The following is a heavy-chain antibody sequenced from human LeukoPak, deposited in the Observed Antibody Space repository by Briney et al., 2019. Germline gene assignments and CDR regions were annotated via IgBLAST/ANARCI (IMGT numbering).Heavy chain of an antibody. CDR3: SWSLNY. D-gene: IGHD1-26*01. CDR2: IKGDGSDK. J-gene: IGHJ4*02. V-gene: IGHV3-7*01. CDR1: GFSFSNSW. Sequence: GGSLRLSCAASGFSFSNSWMDWVRQAPGRGLEWVANIKGDGSDKYYVDSVKGRFTISRDNAKNSLYLQMNSLRAEDTAVYFCSWSLNYWGQGTLVTVSS.